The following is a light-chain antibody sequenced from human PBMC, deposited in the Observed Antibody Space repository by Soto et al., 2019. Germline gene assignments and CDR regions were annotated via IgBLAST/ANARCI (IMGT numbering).Light chain of an antibody. CDR3: SSYAGSSTCV. J-gene: IGLJ2*01. CDR1: SSDVGGYNL. CDR2: EGS. V-gene: IGLV2-23*01. Sequence: QSALTQPASVSGSPGQSITISCTGTSSDVGGYNLVSWYQQHPDKAPKLMIFEGSQRPSGVSNRFSGSKSGNTASLTISGLQPEDEADYYCSSYAGSSTCVFGGGTKLTVL.